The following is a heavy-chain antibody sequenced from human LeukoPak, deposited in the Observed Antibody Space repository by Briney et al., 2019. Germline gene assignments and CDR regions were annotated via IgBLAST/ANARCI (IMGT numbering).Heavy chain of an antibody. CDR1: GFTSSNYG. D-gene: IGHD3-3*01. Sequence: GGSLRLSCVASGFTSSNYGMNWIRHSPGEGLEWVSYISDTGGRTYYADSVKGRFTITRDNSRNTVNLQMNSLRAGDTARYYCAKGGQDFDFWRFDLWGQGILVIVSS. V-gene: IGHV3-23*01. J-gene: IGHJ5*02. CDR3: AKGGQDFDFWRFDL. CDR2: ISDTGGRT.